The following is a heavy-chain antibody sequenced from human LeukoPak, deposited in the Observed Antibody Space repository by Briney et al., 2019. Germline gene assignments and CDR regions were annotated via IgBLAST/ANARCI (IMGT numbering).Heavy chain of an antibody. CDR1: GFTFSSYW. V-gene: IGHV3-7*03. D-gene: IGHD2-2*02. Sequence: PGGSLRLSCAASGFTFSSYWMSWVRQAPGKGLEWVANIKEDGSERYYVDSVKGPFTISRDNAKNSLYLQMNSLGADDTAVYYCAKSGSSSISCYNYWGQGTLVTVSS. CDR2: IKEDGSER. CDR3: AKSGSSSISCYNY. J-gene: IGHJ4*02.